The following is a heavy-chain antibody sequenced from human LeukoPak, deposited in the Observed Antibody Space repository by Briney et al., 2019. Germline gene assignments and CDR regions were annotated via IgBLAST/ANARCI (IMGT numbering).Heavy chain of an antibody. CDR3: ARDWGGMGGSSPFDS. Sequence: SETLSLTCAVYGGSFSGYYWSWIRQPPGKGLEWIGEINHSGSTNYNPSLKSRVTISVDTSKNQFSLKLNSVTAADTAVYYCARDWGGMGGSSPFDSWGQGTLVTVSS. CDR2: INHSGST. D-gene: IGHD1-26*01. J-gene: IGHJ4*02. V-gene: IGHV4-34*01. CDR1: GGSFSGYY.